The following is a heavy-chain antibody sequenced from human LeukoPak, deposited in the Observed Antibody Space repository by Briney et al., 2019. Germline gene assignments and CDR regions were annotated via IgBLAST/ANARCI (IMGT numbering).Heavy chain of an antibody. CDR2: IYENGGTT. V-gene: IGHV3-23*01. CDR3: AKDFRIGYSAHFDY. J-gene: IGHJ4*02. CDR1: GFTFRSHA. D-gene: IGHD2-21*01. Sequence: GSLSLSCVGSGFTFRSHAMSWVRQAPEKGLEFVSGIYENGGTTYYADSVKGRFSISRDNSKNTLYLQMDSLRGEDTAVYYCAKDFRIGYSAHFDYWGQGALVTVSS.